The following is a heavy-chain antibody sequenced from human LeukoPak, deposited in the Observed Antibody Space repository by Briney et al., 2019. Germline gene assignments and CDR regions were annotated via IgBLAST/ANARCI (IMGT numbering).Heavy chain of an antibody. Sequence: GGSLRLSCAASGFTFSSYAMHWVRQAPGKGLEWVAVISYDGSNKYYADSVKGRFTISRDNSKNTLYLQMNSLRAEDTAVYYCAREGSSSWNARIDYWGQGTLVTVSS. CDR2: ISYDGSNK. V-gene: IGHV3-30-3*01. CDR3: AREGSSSWNARIDY. CDR1: GFTFSSYA. J-gene: IGHJ4*02. D-gene: IGHD6-13*01.